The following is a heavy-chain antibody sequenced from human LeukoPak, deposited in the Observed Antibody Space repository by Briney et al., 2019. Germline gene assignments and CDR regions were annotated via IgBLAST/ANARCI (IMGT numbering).Heavy chain of an antibody. CDR2: IYTSGST. D-gene: IGHD5-24*01. CDR3: ARARRDGYRQGYYFDY. Sequence: PSETLSLTCTVSGGSINSYYWSWIRQPPGKGLEWIGYIYTSGSTNYNPSLKSRVTISVDTSKNQFSLKLSSVTAADTAVYYCARARRDGYRQGYYFDYWGQGTLVTVSS. J-gene: IGHJ4*02. CDR1: GGSINSYY. V-gene: IGHV4-4*09.